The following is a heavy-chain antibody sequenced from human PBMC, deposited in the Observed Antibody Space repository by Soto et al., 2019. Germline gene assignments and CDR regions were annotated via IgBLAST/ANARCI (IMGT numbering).Heavy chain of an antibody. CDR3: ARDVLGVYYDSSGYRYYYGMDV. Sequence: SETLSLTCTVSGASITSGSYSWSWIRQAPGKGLEWIGNIHVTGYTAFSPSLKRRVTISVDTSKNQFSLKLSSVTAADTAVYYCARDVLGVYYDSSGYRYYYGMDVWGQGTTVTVSS. D-gene: IGHD3-22*01. J-gene: IGHJ6*02. V-gene: IGHV4-30-2*05. CDR2: IHVTGYT. CDR1: GASITSGSYS.